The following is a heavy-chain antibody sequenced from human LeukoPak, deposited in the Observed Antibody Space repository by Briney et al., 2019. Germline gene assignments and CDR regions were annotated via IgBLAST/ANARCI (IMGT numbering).Heavy chain of an antibody. CDR2: INSDGSST. CDR1: GFTFSRNW. D-gene: IGHD1-1*01. Sequence: GGSLRLSCAATGFTFSRNWMHWVRQAPGKGPVWVSRINSDGSSTSHADSVKGRFTISRDNAKNTLYLQMSSLRVEDTAMYYCTRGADHNAFDHWGQGTPVTVSS. J-gene: IGHJ4*02. V-gene: IGHV3-74*01. CDR3: TRGADHNAFDH.